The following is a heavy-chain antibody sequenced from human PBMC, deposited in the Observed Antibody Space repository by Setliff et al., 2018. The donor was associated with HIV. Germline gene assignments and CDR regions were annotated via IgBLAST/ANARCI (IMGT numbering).Heavy chain of an antibody. V-gene: IGHV4-4*02. J-gene: IGHJ6*03. CDR1: GGSISSNW. D-gene: IGHD4-4*01. CDR3: ASTHDYSNYYYYYYMDV. CDR2: IYHSGST. Sequence: SETLSLTCAVSGGSISSNWWSWVRQSPGKGLEWIGEIYHSGSTHYNPSLQSRVTISVDKSKNQFSLKLSSVTAADTAVYYCASTHDYSNYYYYYYMDVWGKGTTVTVSS.